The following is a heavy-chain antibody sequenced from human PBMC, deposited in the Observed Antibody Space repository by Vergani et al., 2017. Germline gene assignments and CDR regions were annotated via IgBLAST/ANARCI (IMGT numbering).Heavy chain of an antibody. CDR3: ARISCGSAPYLHY. Sequence: EVHLEESGGGLVQPGGSLRLSCAASGFTFGDYYMAWIRLARGKGLDWVASIKRDRTETFYVDSVKRRFTISRDNAKTTLYLQMNSLRDEDRGVYYCARISCGSAPYLHYRGQGTLVTVAS. V-gene: IGHV3-7*01. J-gene: IGHJ1*01. D-gene: IGHD2-21*01. CDR2: IKRDRTET. CDR1: GFTFGDYY.